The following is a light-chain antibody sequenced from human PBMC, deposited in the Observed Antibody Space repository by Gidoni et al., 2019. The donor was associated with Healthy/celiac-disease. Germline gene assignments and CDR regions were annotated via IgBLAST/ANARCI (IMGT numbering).Light chain of an antibody. J-gene: IGKJ4*01. V-gene: IGKV3-11*01. CDR1: QSISSY. CDR2: DAS. CDR3: QQHSNWPPLT. Sequence: ETVETQSPSTLSSSPGERATLSSGASQSISSYLAWYQQKSGHAPMLLLYDASNGAPGIPARFSGSGSGTDFTLTISSLEPEDVAAYYCQQHSNWPPLTFXGXTKVEIK.